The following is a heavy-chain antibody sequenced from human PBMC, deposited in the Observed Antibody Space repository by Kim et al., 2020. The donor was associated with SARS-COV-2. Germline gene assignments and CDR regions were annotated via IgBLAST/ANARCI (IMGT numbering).Heavy chain of an antibody. D-gene: IGHD2-15*01. J-gene: IGHJ6*02. CDR3: AAGYCSGGSCYRDYMSYGMDV. V-gene: IGHV1-69*13. Sequence: SVKVSCKASGGTFSSYAISWVRQARGQGLEWMGGIIPIFGTANYAQKFQGRVTITADESTSTAYMELSSLRSEETAVYYCAAGYCSGGSCYRDYMSYGMDVWGQGTTVTVSS. CDR1: GGTFSSYA. CDR2: IIPIFGTA.